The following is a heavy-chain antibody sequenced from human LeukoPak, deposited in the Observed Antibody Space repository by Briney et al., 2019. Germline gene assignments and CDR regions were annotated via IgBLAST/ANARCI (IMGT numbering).Heavy chain of an antibody. V-gene: IGHV3-21*01. CDR1: GFTFSSYS. CDR2: ISSSSSYI. CDR3: ARSLRGSGNYYFDY. D-gene: IGHD3-10*01. J-gene: IGHJ4*02. Sequence: KPWGVLRLSCAASGFTFSSYSMNWVRQAPGKGLEWVSSISSSSSYIYYADSVKGRFTISRDNAKNSLYLQMNSLRAEDTAVYYCARSLRGSGNYYFDYWGQGTLVTVSS.